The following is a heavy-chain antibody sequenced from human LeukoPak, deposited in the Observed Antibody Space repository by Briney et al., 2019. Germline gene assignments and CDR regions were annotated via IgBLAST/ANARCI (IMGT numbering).Heavy chain of an antibody. J-gene: IGHJ4*02. V-gene: IGHV3-9*01. D-gene: IGHD3-22*01. CDR1: GFTLDDYA. CDR2: ISWNSGSI. CDR3: AKDITDYYDSSGYIQGFDY. Sequence: GGSLRLSCAASGFTLDDYAMHWVRQAPGKGLEWVSGISWNSGSIGYADSVKGRFTISRDNAKNSLYLQMNSLRAEDTALYYRAKDITDYYDSSGYIQGFDYWGQGTLVTVSS.